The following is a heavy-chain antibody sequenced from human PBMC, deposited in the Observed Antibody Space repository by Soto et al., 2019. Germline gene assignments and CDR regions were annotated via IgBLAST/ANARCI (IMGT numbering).Heavy chain of an antibody. Sequence: QVQLQESGPGLVKASETLSLTCTVSGGSISSYYWSWIRQPPGKGLEWIGYIYYSGSTNYNPSLKSRVTISVDTSKNQFSLKLSSVTAADTAVYYCARYHSSSPFDYWGQGTLVTVSS. J-gene: IGHJ4*02. V-gene: IGHV4-59*01. D-gene: IGHD6-6*01. CDR2: IYYSGST. CDR3: ARYHSSSPFDY. CDR1: GGSISSYY.